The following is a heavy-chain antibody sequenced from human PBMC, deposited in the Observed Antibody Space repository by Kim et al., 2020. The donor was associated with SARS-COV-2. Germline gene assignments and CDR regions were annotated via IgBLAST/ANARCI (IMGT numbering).Heavy chain of an antibody. CDR3: ASTRTQRRVGAIF. D-gene: IGHD1-26*01. V-gene: IGHV1-69*13. Sequence: SVKVSCKASGGTFSSYAISWVRQAPGQGLEWMGGIIPIFGTANYAQKFQGRVTITADESTSTAYMELSSLRSEDTAVYYCASTRTQRRVGAIFWGQGTLVTVSS. CDR2: IIPIFGTA. J-gene: IGHJ4*02. CDR1: GGTFSSYA.